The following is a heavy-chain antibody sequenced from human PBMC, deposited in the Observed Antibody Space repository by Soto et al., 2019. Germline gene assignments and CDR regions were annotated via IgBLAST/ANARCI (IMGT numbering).Heavy chain of an antibody. CDR2: IWYDGSNK. J-gene: IGHJ6*02. Sequence: PGGSLRLSCAASGFTFSSYGMHWVRQAPGKGLEWVAVIWYDGSNKDYADSVKGRFTISRDNSKNTLYLQMNSLRAEDTAVYYCAGYYGMDVWGQGTTVTVSS. V-gene: IGHV3-33*01. CDR1: GFTFSSYG. CDR3: AGYYGMDV.